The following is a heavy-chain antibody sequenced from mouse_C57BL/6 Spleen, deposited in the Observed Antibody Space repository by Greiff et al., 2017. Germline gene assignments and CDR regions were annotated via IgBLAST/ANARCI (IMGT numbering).Heavy chain of an antibody. CDR1: GYAFSSYW. CDR3: AQLDYFYAMDY. D-gene: IGHD2-4*01. CDR2: IYPGDGDT. J-gene: IGHJ4*01. Sequence: VQLQQSGAELVKPGASVKISCKASGYAFSSYWMNWVKQRPGKGLEWIGQIYPGDGDTNYNGKFKGKATLTADKSSSTAYMQLSSLTSEDSAVYFCAQLDYFYAMDYWGQGTSVTVSS. V-gene: IGHV1-80*01.